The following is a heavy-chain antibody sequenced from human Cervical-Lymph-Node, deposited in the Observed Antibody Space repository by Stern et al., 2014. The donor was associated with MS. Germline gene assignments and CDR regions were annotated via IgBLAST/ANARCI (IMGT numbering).Heavy chain of an antibody. V-gene: IGHV3-33*01. CDR3: ARDDRTSWYGGMPH. D-gene: IGHD6-13*01. Sequence: VQLVESGGGAVQPGRSLRLSCATSGFTFSGHGMHWVRQAPGKGLEWVAISWSDGTKEDYADSVKGRFTISRDNSKNTLYLQMTSLRAEDTAVYYCARDDRTSWYGGMPHWGQGTLVTVSS. CDR1: GFTFSGHG. J-gene: IGHJ4*02. CDR2: SWSDGTKE.